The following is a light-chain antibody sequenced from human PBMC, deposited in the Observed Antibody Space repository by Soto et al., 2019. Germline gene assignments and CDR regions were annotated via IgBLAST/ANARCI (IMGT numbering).Light chain of an antibody. CDR2: DAS. J-gene: IGKJ2*02. Sequence: DIQMTQSPSSLSASVGDRVTITCQASQDISNYLNWYQQKPGKAPKLLIYDASNLETGVPSRFSGSGSGTDFTFTISSLQHEDIATYYCQQYDNLPGTFGQGTKLEIK. V-gene: IGKV1-33*01. CDR1: QDISNY. CDR3: QQYDNLPGT.